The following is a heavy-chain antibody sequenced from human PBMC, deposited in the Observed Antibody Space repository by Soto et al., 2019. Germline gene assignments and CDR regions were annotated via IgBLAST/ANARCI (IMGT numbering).Heavy chain of an antibody. J-gene: IGHJ4*02. Sequence: SETLSLTCTVSGGSISGNYYWGWIGRPPGRDRGGIGGISYGETTYSNPSLKSGVTISVDTSKSQFSLRLNSVTAADTAVYYCGRLRPTSGWRIDSWGQGTLVTVSS. D-gene: IGHD6-25*01. CDR3: GRLRPTSGWRIDS. CDR1: GGSISGNYY. CDR2: ISYGETT. V-gene: IGHV4-39*01.